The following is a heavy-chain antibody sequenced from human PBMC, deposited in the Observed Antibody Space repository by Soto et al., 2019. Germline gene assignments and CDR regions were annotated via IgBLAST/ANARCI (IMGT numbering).Heavy chain of an antibody. V-gene: IGHV1-24*01. CDR1: GYTLTELS. D-gene: IGHD1-26*01. Sequence: ASVKVSCKVSGYTLTELSMHWVRQAPGKGLEWMGGFDPEDGETIDAQKFQGRVTMTEDTSTSTVYMELSTLRSDHTAVYYCAKAGLNIVGTATPHDSRLRYYYYRMDVWGQGTTVTVSS. CDR2: FDPEDGET. J-gene: IGHJ6*02. CDR3: AKAGLNIVGTATPHDSRLRYYYYRMDV.